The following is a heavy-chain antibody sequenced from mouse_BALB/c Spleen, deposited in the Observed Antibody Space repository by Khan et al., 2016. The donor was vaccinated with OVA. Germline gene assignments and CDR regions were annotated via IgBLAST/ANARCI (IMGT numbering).Heavy chain of an antibody. CDR3: ARGFYDGYVAWVAY. CDR2: INPGSGGT. V-gene: IGHV1-54*01. D-gene: IGHD2-3*01. Sequence: VELVESGSELVRPGTSVKVSCKASGYAFTHYLIEWLKQRPGQGLEWIGVINPGSGGTNYNEMFEGKATLTADNSSSTAYMHLSSLTSDDSTVYFCARGFYDGYVAWVAYWGQGTMVTVSA. CDR1: GYAFTHYL. J-gene: IGHJ3*01.